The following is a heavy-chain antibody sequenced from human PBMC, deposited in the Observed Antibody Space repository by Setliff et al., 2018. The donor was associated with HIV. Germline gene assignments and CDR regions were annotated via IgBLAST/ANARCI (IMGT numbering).Heavy chain of an antibody. J-gene: IGHJ3*02. Sequence: SETLSLTCTVSGGSISSTNYYWSWIRQPPGKGLEWIGYIYYSGSAAYYNPSLQSRSTISLDTSKNQFSLRLTSVTAADTATYYCARADSSSWFFATFDIWGQGTMVTFSS. D-gene: IGHD6-13*01. CDR3: ARADSSSWFFATFDI. CDR2: IYYSGSAA. CDR1: GGSISSTNYY. V-gene: IGHV4-30-4*08.